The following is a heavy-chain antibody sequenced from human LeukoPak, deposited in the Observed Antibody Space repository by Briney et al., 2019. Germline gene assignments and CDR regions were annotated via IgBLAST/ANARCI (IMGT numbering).Heavy chain of an antibody. CDR2: ISSNGGST. D-gene: IGHD1-20*01. Sequence: SCKVSGYTLTELSMHWVRQAPGKGLESVSAISSNGGSTYYANSVKGRFTISRDNSKNTLYLQMGSLRAEDLAVYYCARDFGLTGKVDYWGQGTLVTVSS. V-gene: IGHV3-64*01. CDR1: GYTLTELS. J-gene: IGHJ4*02. CDR3: ARDFGLTGKVDY.